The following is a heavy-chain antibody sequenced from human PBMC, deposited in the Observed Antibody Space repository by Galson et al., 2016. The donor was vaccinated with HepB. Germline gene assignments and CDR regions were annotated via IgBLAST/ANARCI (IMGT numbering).Heavy chain of an antibody. CDR2: IKSQDAGAKS. J-gene: IGHJ6*02. Sequence: SLRLSCAVSGFTFSNAWMSWVRQAPGKGLAWVGRIKSQDAGAKSDYGAPVKGRFTIPRDDSKSTVYLQMNSLEIEDAAVYYWTTAGYAGSRWGYNGFDIWGQGTTVTVSS. CDR1: GFTFSNAW. D-gene: IGHD1-14*01. V-gene: IGHV3-15*01. CDR3: TTAGYAGSRWGYNGFDI.